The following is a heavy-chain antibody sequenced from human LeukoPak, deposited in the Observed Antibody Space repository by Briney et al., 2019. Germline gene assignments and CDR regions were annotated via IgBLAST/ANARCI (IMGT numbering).Heavy chain of an antibody. Sequence: GGSLRLSCAASGFTFSSYSMNWVRQAPGKGLEWVSSISSSSSYIYYADSVKGRFTISRDNAKNSLYLQMNSLRAEDTAVYYCARVPHYYDSSGYYDAFDIWGQGTMVTVSS. CDR3: ARVPHYYDSSGYYDAFDI. V-gene: IGHV3-21*01. CDR2: ISSSSSYI. CDR1: GFTFSSYS. J-gene: IGHJ3*02. D-gene: IGHD3-22*01.